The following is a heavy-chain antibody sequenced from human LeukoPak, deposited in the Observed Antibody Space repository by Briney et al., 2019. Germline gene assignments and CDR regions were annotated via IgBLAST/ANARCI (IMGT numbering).Heavy chain of an antibody. CDR3: AKLRGGTTRNSYDY. D-gene: IGHD1-7*01. J-gene: IGHJ4*02. V-gene: IGHV3-23*01. CDR2: ISGSGGST. CDR1: GFTFGDYA. Sequence: GGSLRLSCTTSGFTFGDYAMSWFRQAPGKGLEWVSGISGSGGSTYYADSVKGRFTISRDNSKNTLYLQMNSLRVEDTAVYYCAKLRGGTTRNSYDYWGQGTLVTVSS.